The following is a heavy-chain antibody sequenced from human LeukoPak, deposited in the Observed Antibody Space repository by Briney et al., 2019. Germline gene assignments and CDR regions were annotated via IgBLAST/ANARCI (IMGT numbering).Heavy chain of an antibody. J-gene: IGHJ6*02. Sequence: ASVKVSCKASGYTFTSYGISWVRQAPGQGLEWMGLISAYNGNTNYAQKLQGRVTMTTDTSTSTAYMELRSLRSDDTAVYYCARVPQGRYFDWSPLLDGMDVWGQGTTVTVSS. CDR3: ARVPQGRYFDWSPLLDGMDV. D-gene: IGHD3-9*01. V-gene: IGHV1-18*01. CDR1: GYTFTSYG. CDR2: ISAYNGNT.